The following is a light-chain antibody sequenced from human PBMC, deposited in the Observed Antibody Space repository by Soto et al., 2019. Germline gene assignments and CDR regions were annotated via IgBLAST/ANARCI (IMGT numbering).Light chain of an antibody. Sequence: QSVLTQPPSVSGAPGQRVTISCSGSSSNIGAGYDVHWYQQVPGAAPKLLIYHNANRPSGVPDRFSGSKSGTSASLAITGLQAEDGGDYYCQSYDRNLRGVFGTGTKVTVL. V-gene: IGLV1-40*01. J-gene: IGLJ1*01. CDR1: SSNIGAGYD. CDR2: HNA. CDR3: QSYDRNLRGV.